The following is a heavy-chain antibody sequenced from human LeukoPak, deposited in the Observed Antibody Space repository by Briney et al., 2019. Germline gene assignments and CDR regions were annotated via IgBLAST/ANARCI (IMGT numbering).Heavy chain of an antibody. D-gene: IGHD3-3*01. J-gene: IGHJ5*02. CDR2: IYYSGST. CDR1: GGSISTSHYY. Sequence: PSETLSLTCTVSGGSISTSHYYWGWIRQPPGRGLEWIGSIYYSGSTYYNPSLRTRVTISIDTSQNQFSLKLSSVTAADTAVYYCARLNYDFWSGYNNWFDPWGQGTLVTVSS. CDR3: ARLNYDFWSGYNNWFDP. V-gene: IGHV4-39*01.